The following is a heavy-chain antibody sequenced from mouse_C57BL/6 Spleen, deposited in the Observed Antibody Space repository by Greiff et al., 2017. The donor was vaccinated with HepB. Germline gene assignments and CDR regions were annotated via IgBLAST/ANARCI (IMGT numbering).Heavy chain of an antibody. CDR2: ISNGGGST. CDR1: GFTFSDYY. CDR3: ARGGIYYYGSSHWYFDV. D-gene: IGHD1-1*01. Sequence: EVQVVESGGGLVQPGGSLKLSCAASGFTFSDYYMYWVRQTPEKRLEWVAYISNGGGSTYYPDTVKGRFTISRDNAKNTLYLQMSRLKSEDTAMYYCARGGIYYYGSSHWYFDVWGTGTTVTVSS. J-gene: IGHJ1*03. V-gene: IGHV5-12*01.